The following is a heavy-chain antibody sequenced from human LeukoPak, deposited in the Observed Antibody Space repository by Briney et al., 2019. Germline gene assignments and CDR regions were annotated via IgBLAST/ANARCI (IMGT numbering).Heavy chain of an antibody. CDR2: VNRDGSET. V-gene: IGHV3-7*03. CDR1: GVALSSDW. J-gene: IGHJ6*02. Sequence: GGSVRLSCAASGVALSSDWMTWVRQVPGRGPEWVANVNRDGSETYYLDSEKGRFTISKDNAKNSLYLQMNSLRAEDTALYHCARNNGMDVWGQGTTVIVSS. CDR3: ARNNGMDV.